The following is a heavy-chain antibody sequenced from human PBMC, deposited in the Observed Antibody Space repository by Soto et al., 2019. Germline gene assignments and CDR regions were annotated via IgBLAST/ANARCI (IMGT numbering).Heavy chain of an antibody. CDR1: GYSFTDYH. V-gene: IGHV1-2*04. Sequence: ASVKVSCKVSGYSFTDYHIHWVRQAPGQGLEWLGRINPKSGGTSTAQKFQGWVTMTTDTSISTASMELTRLTSDDTAIYYCARGDSTDCSNGVCSFFYNHDMDVWGQGTTVTVSS. CDR3: ARGDSTDCSNGVCSFFYNHDMDV. CDR2: INPKSGGT. D-gene: IGHD2-8*01. J-gene: IGHJ6*02.